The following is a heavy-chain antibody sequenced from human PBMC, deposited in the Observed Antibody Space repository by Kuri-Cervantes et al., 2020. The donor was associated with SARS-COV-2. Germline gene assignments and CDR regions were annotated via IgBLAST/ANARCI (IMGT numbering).Heavy chain of an antibody. V-gene: IGHV4-39*07. Sequence: GSLRLSCTVSRGSIRITSYYWGWIRQSPGKGLEWIGSISYSGTTYYNPSLKSRVTISVDTSKNQFSLKLSSVTAADTAVYYCARPNSDYGGNQDWYFDLWGRATLITYSS. CDR3: ARPNSDYGGNQDWYFDL. CDR1: RGSIRITSYY. J-gene: IGHJ2*01. CDR2: ISYSGTT. D-gene: IGHD4-23*01.